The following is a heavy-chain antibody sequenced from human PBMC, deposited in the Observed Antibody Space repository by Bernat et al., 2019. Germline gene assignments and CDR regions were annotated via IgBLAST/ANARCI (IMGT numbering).Heavy chain of an antibody. Sequence: VQLVESGGGLVKPGGSLRLSCAASGFTFSNYWMSWVRQAPGRGLEWVANIKQDGSVKYYGDSVKGRFTISRDNAENSLDLQMNSLRAEDTAVYYCARIGYSSSCNDYWGQGTLVTVSS. CDR2: IKQDGSVK. CDR3: ARIGYSSSCNDY. J-gene: IGHJ4*02. CDR1: GFTFSNYW. D-gene: IGHD6-19*01. V-gene: IGHV3-7*03.